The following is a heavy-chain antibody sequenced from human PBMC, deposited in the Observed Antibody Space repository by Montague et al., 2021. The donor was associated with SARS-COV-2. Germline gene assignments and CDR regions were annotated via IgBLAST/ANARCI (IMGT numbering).Heavy chain of an antibody. D-gene: IGHD6-13*01. J-gene: IGHJ4*02. CDR1: GGSNSSGGYC. CDR2: IYYSGST. CDR3: ARSESPSYSSSPFDY. V-gene: IGHV4-31*03. Sequence: TLSLTCIVSGGSNSSGGYCWSWIRQHPGKGLEWIGYIYYSGSTYYNPSLKSRHSISLDTSKNHFSLRLSSVTAADTAVYYCARSESPSYSSSPFDYWGQGTLVTVSS.